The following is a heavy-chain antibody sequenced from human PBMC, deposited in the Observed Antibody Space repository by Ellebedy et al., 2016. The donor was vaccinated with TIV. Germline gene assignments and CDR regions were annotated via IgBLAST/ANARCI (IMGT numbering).Heavy chain of an antibody. J-gene: IGHJ6*02. D-gene: IGHD6-13*01. V-gene: IGHV1-46*01. CDR3: AGRYRSGLVAVGNDYYAMDV. CDR2: INPTGGST. CDR1: GYTFITFY. Sequence: ASVKVSXKASGYTFITFYMNWVRQPPGQGCEGMGIINPTGGSTTYAQKFQGRVTMTTDTSTSTIYMDLSSLRSEDTAVYYCAGRYRSGLVAVGNDYYAMDVWGQGTTVTVSS.